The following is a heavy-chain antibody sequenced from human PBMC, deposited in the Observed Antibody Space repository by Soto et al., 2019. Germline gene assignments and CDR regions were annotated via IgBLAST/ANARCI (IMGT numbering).Heavy chain of an antibody. V-gene: IGHV3-23*01. D-gene: IGHD3-3*01. CDR3: AKDQVEGFWSGYFDY. J-gene: IGHJ4*02. CDR1: GFTFSSYA. CDR2: ISGSGGST. Sequence: GGSLRLSCAASGFTFSSYAMSWVRQAPGKGLEWVSAISGSGGSTYYADSVKGRFTISRDNSKNTLYLQMNSLRAEDTAVYYCAKDQVEGFWSGYFDYWGQGTLVTVSS.